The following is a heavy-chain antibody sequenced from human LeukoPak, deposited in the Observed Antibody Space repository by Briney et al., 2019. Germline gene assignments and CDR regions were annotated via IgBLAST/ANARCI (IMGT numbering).Heavy chain of an antibody. Sequence: NPSETLSLTCTVSGGSISSYYWSWIRQPAGKGLEWIGRIYTSGSTNYNPSLKSRVTMSVDTSKNQFSLKLSSVTAADTAVYYCARQAAPAYYYYYYMDVWGKGTTVTISS. CDR1: GGSISSYY. CDR3: ARQAAPAYYYYYYMDV. V-gene: IGHV4-4*07. CDR2: IYTSGST. J-gene: IGHJ6*03.